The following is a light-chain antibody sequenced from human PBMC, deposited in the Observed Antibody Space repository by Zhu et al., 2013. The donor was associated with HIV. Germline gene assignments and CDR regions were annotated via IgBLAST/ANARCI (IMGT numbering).Light chain of an antibody. Sequence: PGDRVTLSCTASQSVDSDLAWYQQKPGQPPRLLIYGASTRSTGIPARFSGTGSGTEFTLTISSLQPDDFATYYCQEYNSYWTFGQGTEGG. CDR2: GAS. CDR3: QEYNSYWT. J-gene: IGKJ1*01. CDR1: QSVDSD. V-gene: IGKV3-15*01.